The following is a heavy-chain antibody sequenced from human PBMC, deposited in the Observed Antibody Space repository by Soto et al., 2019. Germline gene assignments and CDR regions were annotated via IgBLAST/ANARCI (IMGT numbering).Heavy chain of an antibody. CDR2: IYGNGDT. V-gene: IGHV2-5*01. CDR3: AHRPSGWFLFDH. J-gene: IGHJ4*02. D-gene: IGHD6-19*01. CDR1: GFSLTTRGVA. Sequence: SGPTLVNPTQTLTLTCTVSGFSLTTRGVAVGWVRQSPGKALHWLALIYGNGDTRYNPSLKTRLTITKDTSKNQVALTLTNMDPVDTATYYCAHRPSGWFLFDHWGQGTLVTVSS.